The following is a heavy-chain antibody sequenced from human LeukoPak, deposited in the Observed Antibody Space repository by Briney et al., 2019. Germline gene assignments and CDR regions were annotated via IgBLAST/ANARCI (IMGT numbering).Heavy chain of an antibody. V-gene: IGHV3-23*01. Sequence: GGSLRLSCAASGFSFSTYAMSWVRQAPGKGLEWVSAISGSNGATYYADSVKGRFTISRDNSKNTLYLQMNSLTSEDTAVYYCSKDSSSGSSYYFHGMEVWGQGTLVTVSS. D-gene: IGHD3-10*01. J-gene: IGHJ6*02. CDR2: ISGSNGAT. CDR3: SKDSSSGSSYYFHGMEV. CDR1: GFSFSTYA.